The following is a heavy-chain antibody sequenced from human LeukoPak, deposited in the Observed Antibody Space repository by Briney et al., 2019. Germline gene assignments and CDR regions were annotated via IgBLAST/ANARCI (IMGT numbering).Heavy chain of an antibody. J-gene: IGHJ3*02. V-gene: IGHV4-34*01. CDR1: GGSFSGYY. CDR2: INHSGST. D-gene: IGHD2-2*01. Sequence: SSETLSLTCAVYGGSFSGYYWSWIRQPPGKGLEWIGEINHSGSTNYNPSLKSRVTISVDTSKNQFSLKLSSVTAADTAVYYCARPIQTYCSSTSCYTDAFDIWGQGTMVTVSS. CDR3: ARPIQTYCSSTSCYTDAFDI.